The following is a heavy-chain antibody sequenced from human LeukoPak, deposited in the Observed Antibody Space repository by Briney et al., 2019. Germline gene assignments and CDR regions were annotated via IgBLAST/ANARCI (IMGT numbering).Heavy chain of an antibody. V-gene: IGHV3-23*01. J-gene: IGHJ4*02. CDR2: ISTSGGST. D-gene: IGHD3-10*01. CDR3: ARDGITMRILEY. CDR1: GFTFSSYG. Sequence: GGTLRLSCAASGFTFSSYGMSWVRQAPGKGLEWVSGISTSGGSTYYADSVKGRITISRDISKNTLYLQMNSLRAEDTAVYYCARDGITMRILEYWGRGTLVTVSS.